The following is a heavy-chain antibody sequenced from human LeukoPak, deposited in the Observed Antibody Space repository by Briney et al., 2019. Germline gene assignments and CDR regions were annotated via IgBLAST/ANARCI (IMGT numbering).Heavy chain of an antibody. Sequence: GGSLRLSCAASGFTFSSYGMHWVRQAPGKGLEWVAVISYDGSNKYYADSVKGRFTISRDNSKNTLYLQMNSLRAEDTAVYYCARDRRGYLPPNWFDPWGQGTLVTVSS. D-gene: IGHD5-12*01. V-gene: IGHV3-30*03. CDR2: ISYDGSNK. J-gene: IGHJ5*02. CDR1: GFTFSSYG. CDR3: ARDRRGYLPPNWFDP.